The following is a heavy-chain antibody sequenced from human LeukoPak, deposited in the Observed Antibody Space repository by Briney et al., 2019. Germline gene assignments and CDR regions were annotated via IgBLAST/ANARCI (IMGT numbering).Heavy chain of an antibody. CDR3: AKVGSYSSGWAY. CDR1: GYTFTSYA. D-gene: IGHD6-19*01. Sequence: ASVKVSCKASGYTFTSYAMHWVRQAPGQRLEWMGWINAGNGNTKYSQKFQGRVTITRDTSASTAYMELSSLRSEDTAVYYCAKVGSYSSGWAYRGQGTLVTVSS. V-gene: IGHV1-3*01. J-gene: IGHJ4*02. CDR2: INAGNGNT.